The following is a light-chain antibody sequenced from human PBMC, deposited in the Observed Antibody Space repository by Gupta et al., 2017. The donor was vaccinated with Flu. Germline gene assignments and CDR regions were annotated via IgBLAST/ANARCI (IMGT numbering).Light chain of an antibody. CDR2: GAS. V-gene: IGKV3-20*01. J-gene: IGKJ4*01. CDR3: QQYRRSPLT. Sequence: GPLSLSPGDRATLSCRASQSVSSSYLGWYQQKPGQAPRLLIYGASSRATGIPDRFSGSGSGTDFTLTISRLEPEDFAVYYCQQYRRSPLTFGGGTKVEIK. CDR1: QSVSSSY.